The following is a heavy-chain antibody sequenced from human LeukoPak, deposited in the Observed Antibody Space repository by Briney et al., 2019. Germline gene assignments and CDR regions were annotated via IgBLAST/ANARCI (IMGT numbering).Heavy chain of an antibody. CDR2: IYHSGST. CDR3: ARHKYCSSTSCYSWGYAFDI. V-gene: IGHV4-38-2*01. CDR1: GYSISSGYY. J-gene: IGHJ3*02. Sequence: NPSETLSLTCAVSGYSISSGYYWGWIRQPPGKGLERIGSIYHSGSTYYNPSLKSRVTISVDTSKNQFSLKLSSVTAADTAVYYCARHKYCSSTSCYSWGYAFDIWGQGTMVTVSS. D-gene: IGHD2-2*01.